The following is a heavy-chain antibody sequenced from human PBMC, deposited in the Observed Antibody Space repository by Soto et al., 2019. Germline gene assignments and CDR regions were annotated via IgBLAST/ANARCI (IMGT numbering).Heavy chain of an antibody. D-gene: IGHD3-10*01. CDR1: GFTFSTYA. CDR2: ISNNGGST. J-gene: IGHJ4*02. Sequence: AGGSLRLSCSASGFTFSTYAMHWVRQAPGKGLEYVSAISNNGGSTYYADSVKGRFTISRDNSKNTLYLQMSSLRTADTAIYYCVKGGVTMVRGVLFAYWGQGTLVTVSS. CDR3: VKGGVTMVRGVLFAY. V-gene: IGHV3-64D*06.